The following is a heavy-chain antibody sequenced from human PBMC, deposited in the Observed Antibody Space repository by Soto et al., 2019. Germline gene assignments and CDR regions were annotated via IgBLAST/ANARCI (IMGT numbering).Heavy chain of an antibody. D-gene: IGHD3-10*01. Sequence: SETLSLTCTVSGGSISSYYWSWIRQPPGKGLEWIGYIYYSGSTNYNPPLKSRVTISVDTSKNQFSLKLSSVTAADTAVYYCARASSGSSFDYWGQGTLVTVS. CDR2: IYYSGST. J-gene: IGHJ4*02. CDR1: GGSISSYY. V-gene: IGHV4-59*01. CDR3: ARASSGSSFDY.